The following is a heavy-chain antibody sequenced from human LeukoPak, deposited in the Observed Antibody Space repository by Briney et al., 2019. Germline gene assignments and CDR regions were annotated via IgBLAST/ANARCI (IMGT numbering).Heavy chain of an antibody. CDR3: ARDPSFSYFDY. V-gene: IGHV4-59*01. Sequence: PSETLSLTCTVSNGSISSFYWTWIRQPPGKGLEWIGYIYYTGTTDYNPSLKSRVTISVDTSKNQFSLKLSSVTAADTAVYYCARDPSFSYFDYWGQGTLVTVSS. CDR2: IYYTGTT. J-gene: IGHJ4*02. CDR1: NGSISSFY.